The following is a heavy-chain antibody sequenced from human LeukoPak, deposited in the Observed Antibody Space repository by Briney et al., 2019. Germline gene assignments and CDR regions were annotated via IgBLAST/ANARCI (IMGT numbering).Heavy chain of an antibody. V-gene: IGHV4-34*01. CDR3: ARDAPVGYSYGGEIFDY. Sequence: SETLSLTCAVYGGSFSGYYWSWIRQPPGKGLEWIGEINHSGSTNYNPSLKSRVTISVDTSKNQFSLKLSSVTAADTAVYYCARDAPVGYSYGGEIFDYWGQGTLVTVSS. CDR1: GGSFSGYY. J-gene: IGHJ4*02. D-gene: IGHD5-18*01. CDR2: INHSGST.